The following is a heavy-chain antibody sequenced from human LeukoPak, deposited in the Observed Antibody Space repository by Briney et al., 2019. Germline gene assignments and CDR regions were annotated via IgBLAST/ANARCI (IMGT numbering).Heavy chain of an antibody. D-gene: IGHD3-22*01. CDR2: SGSTT. CDR1: GFIFSNYA. J-gene: IGHJ4*02. V-gene: IGHV3-23*01. Sequence: GGSLRLSCAASGFIFSNYAMTWVRQAPGKGLEWVSSSGSTTDYSDSVKGRFTISRDNSKNTLYLQMNSLRADDTAVYYCATATSGYYYDSSGYYGHYWGQGTLVTVSS. CDR3: ATATSGYYYDSSGYYGHY.